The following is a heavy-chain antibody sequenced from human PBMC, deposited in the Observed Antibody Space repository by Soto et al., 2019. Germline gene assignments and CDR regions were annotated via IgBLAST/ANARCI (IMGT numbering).Heavy chain of an antibody. CDR3: TKNYYFDS. V-gene: IGHV3-23*01. J-gene: IGHJ4*02. Sequence: EVQMLESGGGLVQPGGALRLSCVASGFTFSNYAMSRVRQAPAKAPEWVSSINIVGGATNYADSVRGRFAMSRDDSTNTVFLQMNSLRADDTAVYYCTKNYYFDSWGQGTLVTVSS. CDR1: GFTFSNYA. CDR2: INIVGGAT.